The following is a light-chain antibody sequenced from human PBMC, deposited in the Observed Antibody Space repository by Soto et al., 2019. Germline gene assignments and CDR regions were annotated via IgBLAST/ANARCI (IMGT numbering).Light chain of an antibody. V-gene: IGLV2-14*03. CDR3: SSYTSSSIMV. CDR2: DVS. J-gene: IGLJ2*01. Sequence: QSVLTQPASVSGSPGQSITISCTGTSSDVGGYNYVSWYQQHPGKAPKLMIYDVSNRPSGVSNRFSGSKSGNTASLTISGLQAEDEADYYCSSYTSSSIMVFGGGTKLTFL. CDR1: SSDVGGYNY.